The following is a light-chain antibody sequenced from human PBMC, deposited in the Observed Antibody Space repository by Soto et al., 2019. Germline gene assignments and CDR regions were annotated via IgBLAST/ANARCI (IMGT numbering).Light chain of an antibody. J-gene: IGLJ3*02. CDR1: SSNIGSNY. Sequence: QSVLTQPPSASGTPGQRVTISCSGSSSNIGSNYVYWYQQLPGTAPKLLIYRNNQRTSGVPDRFSGSKSGTSASLAISGLRSEDEADYYCAAWDDSLSGWVFGGGTKLTV. V-gene: IGLV1-47*01. CDR2: RNN. CDR3: AAWDDSLSGWV.